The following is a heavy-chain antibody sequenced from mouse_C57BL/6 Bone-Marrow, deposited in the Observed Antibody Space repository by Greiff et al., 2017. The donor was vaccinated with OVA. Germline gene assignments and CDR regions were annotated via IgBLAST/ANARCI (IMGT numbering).Heavy chain of an antibody. CDR2: IYPRSGST. V-gene: IGHV1-81*01. CDR3: ARGDYYGSRLAY. J-gene: IGHJ3*01. D-gene: IGHD1-1*01. Sequence: QVQLQQSGAELVRPGASVKLSCQASGYTFTSYGISWVTQSTGQGLEWIGEIYPRSGSTYYNETFKGKATLTADKSSSTAYMELRSLTSEDSAVYFCARGDYYGSRLAYWGQGTLVTVSA. CDR1: GYTFTSYG.